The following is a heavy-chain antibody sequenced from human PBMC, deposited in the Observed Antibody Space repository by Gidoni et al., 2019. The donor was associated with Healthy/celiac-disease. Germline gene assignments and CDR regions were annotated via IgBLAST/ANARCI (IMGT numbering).Heavy chain of an antibody. CDR2: ISSSSSYI. Sequence: EVQLVESGGGLVKPGGSLRLSCAASGFTFSSYSMNWVRQAPGKGLEWVSSISSSSSYIYYADSVKGRFTISRDNAKNSLYLQMNSLRAEDTAVYYCARDGYYDSSGYYYERAFDIWGQGTMVTVSS. V-gene: IGHV3-21*01. J-gene: IGHJ3*02. CDR3: ARDGYYDSSGYYYERAFDI. D-gene: IGHD3-22*01. CDR1: GFTFSSYS.